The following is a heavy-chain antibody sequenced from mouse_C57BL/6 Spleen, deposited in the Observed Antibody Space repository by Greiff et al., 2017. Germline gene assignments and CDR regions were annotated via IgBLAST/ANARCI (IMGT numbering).Heavy chain of an antibody. D-gene: IGHD1-1*01. J-gene: IGHJ4*01. CDR3: ARWGRDAMDY. Sequence: VQLQQSGPELVKPGASVKLSCKASGYTFTDYNMDWVKQSHGKSLEWIGDINPNNGGTIYNQKFKGKATLTVDKSSSTAYMELRSLTSEDTAVYYCARWGRDAMDYWGQGTSVTVSS. CDR2: INPNNGGT. CDR1: GYTFTDYN. V-gene: IGHV1-18*01.